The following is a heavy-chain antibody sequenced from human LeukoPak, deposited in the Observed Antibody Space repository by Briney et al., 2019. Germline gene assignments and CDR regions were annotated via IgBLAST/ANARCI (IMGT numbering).Heavy chain of an antibody. D-gene: IGHD1-7*01. Sequence: SETLSLTCAVYGGSFSGYYWSWIRQPPGKGLEWIGYIYYSGSTNYNPSLKSRVTISVDTSKNQFSLKLSSVTAADTAVYYCARATITGTSPLDYWGQGTLVTVSS. CDR1: GGSFSGYY. V-gene: IGHV4-59*01. CDR2: IYYSGST. CDR3: ARATITGTSPLDY. J-gene: IGHJ4*02.